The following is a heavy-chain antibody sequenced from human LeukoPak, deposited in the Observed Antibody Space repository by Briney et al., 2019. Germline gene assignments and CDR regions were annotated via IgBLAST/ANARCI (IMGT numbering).Heavy chain of an antibody. V-gene: IGHV4-34*01. CDR3: ARLGGRGY. D-gene: IGHD3-16*01. CDR1: GDSVTGYY. CDR2: INHSGST. J-gene: IGHJ4*02. Sequence: SETLSLTCTVSGDSVTGYYWNWFRQPPGKGLEWIGEINHSGSTNYNPSLKSRVTISVDTSKNQFSLKLSSVTAADTAVYYCARLGGRGYWGQGTLVTVSS.